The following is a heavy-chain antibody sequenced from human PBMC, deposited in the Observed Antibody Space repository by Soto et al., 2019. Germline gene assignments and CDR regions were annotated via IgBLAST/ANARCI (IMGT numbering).Heavy chain of an antibody. Sequence: PGGSLRLSCAASVFTFRNYGMNWVRQAPGKGLEWVSYIGIGSSTTSYADSVKGRFTISRDNAKNTLYLQMNSLRAEDTAVYYCAVAVAGPTAIGYWGQGTLVTVSS. V-gene: IGHV3-48*04. CDR2: IGIGSSTT. CDR3: AVAVAGPTAIGY. D-gene: IGHD6-19*01. J-gene: IGHJ4*02. CDR1: VFTFRNYG.